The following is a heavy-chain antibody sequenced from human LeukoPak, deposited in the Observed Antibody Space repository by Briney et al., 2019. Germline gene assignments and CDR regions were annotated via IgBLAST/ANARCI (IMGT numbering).Heavy chain of an antibody. J-gene: IGHJ3*02. CDR1: GGSMRSHY. D-gene: IGHD3-22*01. Sequence: SETLSPTCTVSGGSMRSHYWNWIRQPPGAGLEWIGYISYTGSTNYNPSLMSRLTMSVDTSNHHFSVRLSSVTAADTAVYYCVRSAFYDSSRFDAFDIWGQGTPVTVSS. CDR3: VRSAFYDSSRFDAFDI. CDR2: ISYTGST. V-gene: IGHV4-59*08.